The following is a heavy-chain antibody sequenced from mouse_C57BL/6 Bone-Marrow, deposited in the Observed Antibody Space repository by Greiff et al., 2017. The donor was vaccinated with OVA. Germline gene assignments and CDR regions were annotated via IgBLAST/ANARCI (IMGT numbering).Heavy chain of an antibody. V-gene: IGHV1-72*01. CDR2: IDPNSGGT. J-gene: IGHJ2*01. CDR3: ATGRIYYGNYRDYGDY. D-gene: IGHD2-1*01. CDR1: GYTFTSYW. Sequence: VQLQQPGAELVKPGASVKLSCKASGYTFTSYWMHWVKQRPGRGLEWIGRIDPNSGGTKYNEKFTSKATLPVDKHSSTAYMQLSSLTSEDSAVYYCATGRIYYGNYRDYGDYWGQGTTLTVSS.